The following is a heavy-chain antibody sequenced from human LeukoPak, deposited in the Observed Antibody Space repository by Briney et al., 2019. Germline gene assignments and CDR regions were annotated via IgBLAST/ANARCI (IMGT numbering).Heavy chain of an antibody. CDR2: MNPNSGNT. CDR3: ARGGTPSSGYYYYYYMDV. D-gene: IGHD6-19*01. CDR1: GYTFTSYD. Sequence: GASVKVSCKASGYTFTSYDINWVRQATGQGLEWMEWMNPNSGNTGYAQKFQGRVTITRNTSISTAYMELSSLRSEDTAVYYCARGGTPSSGYYYYYYMDVWGKGTTVTISS. J-gene: IGHJ6*03. V-gene: IGHV1-8*03.